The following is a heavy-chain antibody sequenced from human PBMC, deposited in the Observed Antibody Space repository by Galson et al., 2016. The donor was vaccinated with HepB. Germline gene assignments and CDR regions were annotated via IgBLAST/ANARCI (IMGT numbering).Heavy chain of an antibody. CDR2: ISSSSSTI. J-gene: IGHJ4*02. CDR3: AGVSIVLMVYAEYYFDY. D-gene: IGHD2-8*01. Sequence: SLRLSCAASGFTFSDYTMNWVRQAPGKGLEWVSYISSSSSTIYYADSVKGRFTISRDNAKNSLFLQMNSLRDEDTAVYYFAGVSIVLMVYAEYYFDYWGQGTLVTVSS. CDR1: GFTFSDYT. V-gene: IGHV3-48*02.